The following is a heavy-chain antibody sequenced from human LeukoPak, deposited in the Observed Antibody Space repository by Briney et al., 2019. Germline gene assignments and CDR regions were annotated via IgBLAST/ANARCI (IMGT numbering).Heavy chain of an antibody. CDR3: ARVFGNWGHFDY. D-gene: IGHD7-27*01. Sequence: GGSLRLSCAASGLTFSSYAMSWVRQAPGKGLEWVSAISGSGGTTYYADSVKGRFTISRDNAKNSLYLQMNSLRAEDTAVYYCARVFGNWGHFDYWGQGTLVTVSS. J-gene: IGHJ4*02. CDR1: GLTFSSYA. CDR2: ISGSGGTT. V-gene: IGHV3-23*01.